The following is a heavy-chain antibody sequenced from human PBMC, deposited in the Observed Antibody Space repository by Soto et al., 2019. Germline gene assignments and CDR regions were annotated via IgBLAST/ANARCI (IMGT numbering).Heavy chain of an antibody. D-gene: IGHD2-15*01. CDR3: ARGWDIVVVVAESYFDY. CDR1: GGSFSGYY. V-gene: IGHV4-34*01. Sequence: SETLSLTCAVYGGSFSGYYWSWIRQPPGKGLEWIGEINHSGSTNYNPSLKSRVTISVDTSKNQFSLKLSSVTAADTAVYYCARGWDIVVVVAESYFDYWGQGTLVTVSS. CDR2: INHSGST. J-gene: IGHJ4*02.